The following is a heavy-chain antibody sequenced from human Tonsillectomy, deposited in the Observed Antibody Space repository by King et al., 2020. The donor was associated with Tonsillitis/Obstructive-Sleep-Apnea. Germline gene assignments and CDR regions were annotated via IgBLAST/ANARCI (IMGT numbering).Heavy chain of an antibody. D-gene: IGHD3-9*01. CDR3: ARVYDFLTGGGPAPRFDP. CDR1: GGSFSGYY. Sequence: VQLQQWGAGLLKPSETLSLTCAVYGGSFSGYYWTWIRQPPGKGLEWIGEINHGGSTNYNSSLKSRVTISVDTSKNQLSLKLSSVTAADTAVYYCARVYDFLTGGGPAPRFDPWGQGTLVTVSS. CDR2: INHGGST. V-gene: IGHV4-34*01. J-gene: IGHJ5*02.